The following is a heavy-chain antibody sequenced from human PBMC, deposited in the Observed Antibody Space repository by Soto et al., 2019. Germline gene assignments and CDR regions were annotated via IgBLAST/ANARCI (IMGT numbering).Heavy chain of an antibody. Sequence: ASVKVSCKTSGDTFTNFGLSWVRQAPGQGLEWMGWINPNSGGTNYAQKFQGRVTMTRDTSISTAYMELSRLRSDDTAVYYCARRSLGGYCSSTSCYYYYYGMDVWGQGTTVTVSS. CDR2: INPNSGGT. D-gene: IGHD2-2*01. CDR3: ARRSLGGYCSSTSCYYYYYGMDV. V-gene: IGHV1-2*02. J-gene: IGHJ6*02. CDR1: GDTFTNFG.